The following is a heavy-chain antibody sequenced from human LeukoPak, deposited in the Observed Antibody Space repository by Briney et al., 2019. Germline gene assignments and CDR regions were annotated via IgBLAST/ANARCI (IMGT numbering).Heavy chain of an antibody. CDR3: ARDGWLRFYGGLEAYYFDY. Sequence: PGGSLRLSCAASGFTFSSFWMNWVRQAPGKGLEWVANINQEGYEKHYVDSVKGRFTISRDNAKNSLYLQMNSLRAEDTAVYYCARDGWLRFYGGLEAYYFDYWGQGTLVTVSS. J-gene: IGHJ4*02. CDR2: INQEGYEK. D-gene: IGHD5-12*01. CDR1: GFTFSSFW. V-gene: IGHV3-7*01.